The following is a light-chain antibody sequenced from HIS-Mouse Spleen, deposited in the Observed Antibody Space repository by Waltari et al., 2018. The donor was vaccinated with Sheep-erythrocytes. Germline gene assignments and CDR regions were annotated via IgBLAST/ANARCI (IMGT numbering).Light chain of an antibody. CDR3: SSYTSSSTQV. V-gene: IGLV2-14*01. J-gene: IGLJ2*01. CDR2: EVS. CDR1: SSDVGGYNY. Sequence: QSALTQPRSVSGSPGQSVTIPCTGTSSDVGGYNYVSWYQQHPGKAPNLTIYEVSTRPSGVSNRFSGSKSGNTASLTISGLQAEDEADYYCSSYTSSSTQVFGGGTKLTVL.